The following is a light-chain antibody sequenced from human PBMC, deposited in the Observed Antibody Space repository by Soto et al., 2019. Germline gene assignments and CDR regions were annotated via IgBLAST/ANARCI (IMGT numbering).Light chain of an antibody. CDR3: SSYTSSNTPI. V-gene: IGLV2-14*03. J-gene: IGLJ2*01. Sequence: QSALTQPASVSGSPGQSITISCTGTSRDVGGYNYVSWYQQHPGKVPRLMIYDVSNRPSGVSNRFSGSKSGNTASLTISGLQAEDEADYYCSSYTSSNTPIFGGGTKLTVL. CDR1: SRDVGGYNY. CDR2: DVS.